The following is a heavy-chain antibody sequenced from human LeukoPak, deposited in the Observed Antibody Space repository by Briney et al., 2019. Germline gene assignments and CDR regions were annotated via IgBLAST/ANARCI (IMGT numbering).Heavy chain of an antibody. CDR2: TYYRSKWYN. CDR3: ARGRHSGYDIPYYFDY. J-gene: IGHJ4*02. D-gene: IGHD5-12*01. CDR1: GDSVSSNSAA. V-gene: IGHV6-1*01. Sequence: SQTLSLTCAISGDSVSSNSAAWNWIRQSPSRGLEWLGRTYYRSKWYNVYAVSVKSRITINPDTSKNQFSLQLNSVTPEDTAVYYCARGRHSGYDIPYYFDYWGQGTPVTVSS.